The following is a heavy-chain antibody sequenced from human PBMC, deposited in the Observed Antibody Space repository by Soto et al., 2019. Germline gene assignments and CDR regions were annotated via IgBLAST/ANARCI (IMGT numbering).Heavy chain of an antibody. CDR1: WISLSTSGVG. CDR3: ARRLATRPFFAIHV. D-gene: IGHD3-16*01. V-gene: IGHV2-5*01. CDR2: LYWNDDK. Sequence: QITVKWSGPTLVKPTQTLTLTCSLSWISLSTSGVGLGWIRQTPGKALEWLALLYWNDDKHYTPSLKIRLTITKDTSKNHAVLTMTNMNPLVTATYSCARRLATRPFFAIHVCGQGTLVTVSS. J-gene: IGHJ3*01.